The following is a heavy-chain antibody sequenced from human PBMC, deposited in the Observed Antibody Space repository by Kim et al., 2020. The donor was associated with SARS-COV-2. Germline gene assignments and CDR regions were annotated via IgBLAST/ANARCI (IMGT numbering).Heavy chain of an antibody. Sequence: RTTYADSVKGRFTVSRDNAKNTLYQQMNSLRAEDTAMYYCASRIYTSFDSWGQGTLVTVSS. CDR2: RT. CDR3: ASRIYTSFDS. V-gene: IGHV3-74*01. J-gene: IGHJ4*02.